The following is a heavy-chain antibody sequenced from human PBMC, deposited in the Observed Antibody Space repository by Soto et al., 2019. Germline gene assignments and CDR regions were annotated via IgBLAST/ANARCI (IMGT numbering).Heavy chain of an antibody. CDR3: ARDGFPYSSGWQTYYYYGMDV. J-gene: IGHJ6*02. V-gene: IGHV3-33*01. CDR2: IWYDGSNK. Sequence: GGSLRLSCAASGFTFSSYGMHWVRQAPGKGLEWVAVIWYDGSNKYYADSVKGRFTISRDNSKNTLYLQMNSLRAEDTAVYYCARDGFPYSSGWQTYYYYGMDVWGQGTTVTVSS. CDR1: GFTFSSYG. D-gene: IGHD6-19*01.